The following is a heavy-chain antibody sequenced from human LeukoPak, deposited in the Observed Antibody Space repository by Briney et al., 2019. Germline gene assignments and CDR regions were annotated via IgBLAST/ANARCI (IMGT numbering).Heavy chain of an antibody. CDR3: ARAEGSGSGAYTLDY. D-gene: IGHD3-10*01. Sequence: SETLSLTCTVSGGSISSYYWSWIRQPAGKGLEWIGHIYTSGTTHYNPSLKNRVTISLDTSKSQFSLQLNSVTAADTAVYYCARAEGSGSGAYTLDYWGQGILVTVSS. V-gene: IGHV4-4*07. CDR1: GGSISSYY. CDR2: IYTSGTT. J-gene: IGHJ4*02.